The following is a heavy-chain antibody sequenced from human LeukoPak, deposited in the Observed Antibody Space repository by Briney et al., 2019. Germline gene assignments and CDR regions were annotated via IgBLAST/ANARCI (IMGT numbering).Heavy chain of an antibody. D-gene: IGHD2-15*01. J-gene: IGHJ4*02. CDR2: ISSSGSTI. CDR3: ARDPGYCSGGSCTGECDY. V-gene: IGHV3-11*01. CDR1: GFTFSDYY. Sequence: GGSLRLSCAASGFTFSDYYMSWIRQAPGKGLEWVSYISSSGSTIYYADSVKGRFTISRDNAKNSLYLQMNSLRAEDTAVYYCARDPGYCSGGSCTGECDYWGQGTLVTVSS.